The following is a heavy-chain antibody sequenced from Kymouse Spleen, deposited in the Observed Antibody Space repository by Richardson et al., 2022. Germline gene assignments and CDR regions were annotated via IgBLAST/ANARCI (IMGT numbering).Heavy chain of an antibody. Sequence: QVQLVESGGGVVQPGRSLRLSCAASGFTFSSYGMHWVRQAPGKGLEWVAVISYDGSNKYYADSVKGRFTISRDNSKNTLYLQMNSLRAEDTAVYYCAKDSGTMVRGVIDWFDPWGQGTLVTVSS. D-gene: IGHD3-10*01. CDR2: ISYDGSNK. CDR1: GFTFSSYG. CDR3: AKDSGTMVRGVIDWFDP. V-gene: IGHV3-30*18. J-gene: IGHJ5*02.